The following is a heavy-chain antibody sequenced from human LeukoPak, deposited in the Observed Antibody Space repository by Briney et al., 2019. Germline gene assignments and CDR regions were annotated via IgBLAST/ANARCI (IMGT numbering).Heavy chain of an antibody. J-gene: IGHJ4*02. D-gene: IGHD3-10*01. V-gene: IGHV3-30*18. CDR1: GFTFSNYG. Sequence: GGSLRLSCAASGFTFSNYGMHRVRQAPGKGLEWVAVISTDGNYKHSADSVKGRFNISRDNSKNALYLQMNSLRVEDTAVYYCAKDRLWFGEKHLDYWGQGTPVTVSS. CDR2: ISTDGNYK. CDR3: AKDRLWFGEKHLDY.